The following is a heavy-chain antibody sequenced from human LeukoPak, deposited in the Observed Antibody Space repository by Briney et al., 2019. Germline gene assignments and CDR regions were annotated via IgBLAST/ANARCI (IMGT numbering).Heavy chain of an antibody. CDR1: GYTFTSYG. V-gene: IGHV1-18*01. D-gene: IGHD3-22*01. CDR3: ARGLAPFYYYDSSGYYSN. CDR2: ISAYNGNT. J-gene: IGHJ4*02. Sequence: ASVKVSCKASGYTFTSYGISWVRQAPGQGLEWMGWISAYNGNTNYAQKLQGRVTMTTDTSTSTAYMELRSLRSDDTAVYYCARGLAPFYYYDSSGYYSNWGQGTLVTVSS.